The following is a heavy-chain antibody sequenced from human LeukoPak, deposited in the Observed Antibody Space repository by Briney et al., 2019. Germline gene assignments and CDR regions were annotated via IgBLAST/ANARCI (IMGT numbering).Heavy chain of an antibody. CDR1: GGSLSSYY. V-gene: IGHV4-59*08. CDR2: IYYRGRT. CDR3: ARQSDDLGYFQH. D-gene: IGHD3-16*01. J-gene: IGHJ1*01. Sequence: SETLSLTCTVSGGSLSSYYWSWIRQPPGKGLEWIGYIYYRGRTKYNPSLQSRVTISVDTSRNQFSLRLSSVTAADTAVYYCARQSDDLGYFQHWGQGTLVTVSS.